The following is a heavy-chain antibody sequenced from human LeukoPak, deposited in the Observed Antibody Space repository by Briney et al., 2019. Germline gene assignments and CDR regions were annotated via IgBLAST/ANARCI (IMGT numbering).Heavy chain of an antibody. CDR2: IYYSGST. D-gene: IGHD6-13*01. V-gene: IGHV4-59*08. CDR1: GGSISSYY. Sequence: SETLSLTCTVSGGSISSYYWSWIRQPPGKGLEWLGYIYYSGSTKYNPSLKSRVTISVDTSKNQFSLKLSSVTAADTAVYYCARVYGSSWLYYFDYWGQGTLVTVSS. CDR3: ARVYGSSWLYYFDY. J-gene: IGHJ4*02.